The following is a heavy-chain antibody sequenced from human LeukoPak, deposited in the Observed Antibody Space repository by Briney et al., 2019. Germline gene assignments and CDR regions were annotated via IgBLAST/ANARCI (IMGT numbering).Heavy chain of an antibody. V-gene: IGHV4-30-4*01. Sequence: SETLSLTCTVSGASISSGDYYWSWIRQPPGMGLEWIGYIYYSGSTYYNPSLKSRVTISVDRSKNQFSLKLSSVTAADTAVYYCARGGRGYDYGDFDYWGRGTLVTVSS. D-gene: IGHD5-12*01. CDR1: GASISSGDYY. J-gene: IGHJ4*02. CDR2: IYYSGST. CDR3: ARGGRGYDYGDFDY.